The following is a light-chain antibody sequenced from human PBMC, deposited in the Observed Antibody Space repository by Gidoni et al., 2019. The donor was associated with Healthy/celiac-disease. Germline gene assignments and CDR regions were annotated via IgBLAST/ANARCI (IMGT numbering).Light chain of an antibody. J-gene: IGKJ4*01. Sequence: EIGLTQSRATLSLSPGERATLSCRASQRVSSYLAWYQQKPGQAPRLLIYDASNRATGIPARFSGSGAGTDFTLTISSLEPEDFAVYYCQQRSNWPPSLTFGGGTKVEIK. CDR3: QQRSNWPPSLT. CDR1: QRVSSY. V-gene: IGKV3-11*01. CDR2: DAS.